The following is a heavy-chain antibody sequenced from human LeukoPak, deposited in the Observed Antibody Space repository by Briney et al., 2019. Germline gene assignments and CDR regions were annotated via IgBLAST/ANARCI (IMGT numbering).Heavy chain of an antibody. Sequence: GGSLRLSCAASGFTFSNAWMSWVRQAPGKGLEWVGRIKSKTDGGTTDYAAPVKGRFTISRDDSKNTLYLQMNSLKTEDTAVYYCTTGKEQWLAYYFDYWGQGTLVTVSS. CDR2: IKSKTDGGTT. J-gene: IGHJ4*02. V-gene: IGHV3-15*01. CDR1: GFTFSNAW. CDR3: TTGKEQWLAYYFDY. D-gene: IGHD6-19*01.